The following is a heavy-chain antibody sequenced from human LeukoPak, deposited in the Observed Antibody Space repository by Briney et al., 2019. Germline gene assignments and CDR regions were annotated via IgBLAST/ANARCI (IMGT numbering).Heavy chain of an antibody. V-gene: IGHV3-30*01. Sequence: LSGGSLRLSCAASGFNFGSYAMHWVRQAPGKGLEWVAIISYDGSNKYYADSVKGRFTISRDNSKNTLYLQMNSLRAEDTAVYYCARDLEYGSGGSYYYYGMDVWGQGTTVTVSS. D-gene: IGHD3-10*01. CDR3: ARDLEYGSGGSYYYYGMDV. CDR2: ISYDGSNK. J-gene: IGHJ6*02. CDR1: GFNFGSYA.